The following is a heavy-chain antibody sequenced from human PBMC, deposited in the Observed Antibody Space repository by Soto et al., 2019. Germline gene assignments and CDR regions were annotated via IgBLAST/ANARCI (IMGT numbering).Heavy chain of an antibody. CDR1: GYTFTSYA. CDR3: AREDLCTTCYELFDH. J-gene: IGHJ4*02. CDR2: INGRNGNT. D-gene: IGHD1-1*01. V-gene: IGHV1-3*01. Sequence: QVQLVQSGAEVEKPGTSVKVSCKASGYTFTSYAMHWLRRAPGQSLEWLGWINGRNGNTEYSQKFQGRVTITRDTSASTAYMELSSLGSEDTAVYYCAREDLCTTCYELFDHWGQGTLVTVSS.